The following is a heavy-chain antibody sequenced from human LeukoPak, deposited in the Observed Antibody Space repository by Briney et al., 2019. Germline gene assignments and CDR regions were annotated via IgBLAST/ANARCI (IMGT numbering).Heavy chain of an antibody. J-gene: IGHJ4*02. CDR2: INAGNGNT. CDR3: ARDQYYYDSSGSVDY. V-gene: IGHV1-3*01. Sequence: GASVKVSCKASGYTFTSYAMHWVRQAPGQRPEWMGWINAGNGNTKYSQKFQGRVTITRDTSASTAYMELSSLRSEDTAVYYCARDQYYYDSSGSVDYWGQGTLVTVSS. CDR1: GYTFTSYA. D-gene: IGHD3-22*01.